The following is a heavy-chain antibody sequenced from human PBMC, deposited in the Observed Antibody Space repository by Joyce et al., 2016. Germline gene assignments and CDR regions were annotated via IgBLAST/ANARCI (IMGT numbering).Heavy chain of an antibody. CDR1: GYTFTGQT. V-gene: IGHV1-3*01. CDR2: INAGNGNT. J-gene: IGHJ4*02. Sequence: QVQLVQSGAEVKKPGASVKVSCKDSGYTFTGQTIHWVRQAPGQSLEWMGWINAGNGNTRFSQKFQGRVTFSRDTSANTAYMEVSSLRSEDTAVYYCARGSSALTYFDFWGQGTLVTVSS. CDR3: ARGSSALTYFDF. D-gene: IGHD3-10*01.